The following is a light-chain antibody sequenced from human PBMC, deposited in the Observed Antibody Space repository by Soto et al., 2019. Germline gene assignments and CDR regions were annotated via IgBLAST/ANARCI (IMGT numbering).Light chain of an antibody. CDR3: RQYGGSTRT. CDR2: GAS. J-gene: IGKJ1*01. CDR1: QSVCSCY. Sequence: EIVFTQSPGILYLSLGERSSLSCGAIQSVCSCYLAWSQQQVGQVPRLIIYGASTRATDVPARFSGSGACAEFTLPISRLEPEDFAVYYCRQYGGSTRTFGQGTKVDIK. V-gene: IGKV3-20*01.